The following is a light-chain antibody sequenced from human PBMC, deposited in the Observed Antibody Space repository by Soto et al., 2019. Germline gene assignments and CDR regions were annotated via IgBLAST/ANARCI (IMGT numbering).Light chain of an antibody. J-gene: IGKJ1*01. CDR1: QSLVHSNGYTY. Sequence: DIVMTQSPLSLAVTPGEPASISCRSSQSLVHSNGYTYLDWYLQKPGQSPQLLIYLGSNRASGVPDRFSGSGSGTEFTLTISSLQPDDFATYYCQQYNRYSQTFGQGTKVDIK. CDR2: LGS. CDR3: QQYNRYSQT. V-gene: IGKV2-28*01.